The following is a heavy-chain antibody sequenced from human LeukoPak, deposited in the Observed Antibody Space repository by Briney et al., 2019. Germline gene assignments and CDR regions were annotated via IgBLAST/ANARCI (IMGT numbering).Heavy chain of an antibody. Sequence: SETLSLTCTVSGGSISSYYWSWIRQPAGKGLEWIGRIYTSGSTNYNPSLKSRVTMSVDTSKNQFSLKLSSVTAADTAVYYCARVVMITFGGVIVEYYFDYWGQGTLVTVSS. CDR3: ARVVMITFGGVIVEYYFDY. J-gene: IGHJ4*02. CDR1: GGSISSYY. V-gene: IGHV4-4*07. CDR2: IYTSGST. D-gene: IGHD3-16*02.